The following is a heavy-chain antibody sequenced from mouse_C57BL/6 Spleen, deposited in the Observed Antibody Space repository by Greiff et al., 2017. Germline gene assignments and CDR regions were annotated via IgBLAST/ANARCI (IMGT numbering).Heavy chain of an antibody. Sequence: VQLQQPGAELVKPGASVKLSCKASGYTFTSYWMHWVKQRPGRGLEWIGRIDPNSGGTKYNEKFKSKATLTVDKPSSTAYMQLSLTSEDSAVYYCARERDGYYGGYFDVWGTGTTVTVSS. CDR2: IDPNSGGT. CDR3: ARERDGYYGGYFDV. CDR1: GYTFTSYW. V-gene: IGHV1-72*01. D-gene: IGHD2-3*01. J-gene: IGHJ1*03.